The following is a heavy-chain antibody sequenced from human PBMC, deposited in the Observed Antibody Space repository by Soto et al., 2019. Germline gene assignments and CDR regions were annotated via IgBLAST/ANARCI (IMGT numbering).Heavy chain of an antibody. Sequence: SLRLSCAASGFTFSDYYMSWVRQAPGKGLEWVSHISRSGRTIYYADSVKGRFTISRDNAKNSLYLQMNSLRAEDTAVYYCARIYSRSSNLDYWGQGTLVTVSS. D-gene: IGHD6-6*01. CDR3: ARIYSRSSNLDY. J-gene: IGHJ4*02. CDR2: ISRSGRTI. CDR1: GFTFSDYY. V-gene: IGHV3-11*01.